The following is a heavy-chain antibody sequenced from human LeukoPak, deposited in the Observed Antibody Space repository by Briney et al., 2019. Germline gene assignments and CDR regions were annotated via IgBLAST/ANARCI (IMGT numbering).Heavy chain of an antibody. CDR3: ARRVDFDILTGNRINYFDY. CDR1: GGSISSSSYY. CDR2: IYYSGST. D-gene: IGHD3-9*01. Sequence: SETLSLTCTVSGGSISSSSYYWGWIRQPPGKGLEWMGRIYYSGSTYYNPSLKSRVTISVDTSKNQFSLKLSSVTAADTAVYYCARRVDFDILTGNRINYFDYWGQGTLVTVSS. J-gene: IGHJ4*02. V-gene: IGHV4-39*01.